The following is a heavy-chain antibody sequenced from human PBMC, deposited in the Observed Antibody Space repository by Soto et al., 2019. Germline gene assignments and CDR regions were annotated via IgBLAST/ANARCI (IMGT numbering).Heavy chain of an antibody. J-gene: IGHJ5*02. Sequence: SETLSLTCTVSGGSISSGDYYWSWIRQPPGKGLEWIGNIYYSGSTYYNPSLKSRVTISVDTSKNQFSLKLSSVTAADTAVYYCARQRALYDSFDPWGQGTLVTVSS. V-gene: IGHV4-39*01. CDR2: IYYSGST. CDR3: ARQRALYDSFDP. D-gene: IGHD2-2*01. CDR1: GGSISSGDYY.